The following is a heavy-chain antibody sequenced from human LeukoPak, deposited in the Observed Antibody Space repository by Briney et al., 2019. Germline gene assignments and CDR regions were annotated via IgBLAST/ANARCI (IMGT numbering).Heavy chain of an antibody. D-gene: IGHD6-19*01. Sequence: SQTLSLTCTVSGGSISSGSYHWSWIRQPAGKGLEWFGRIYTSGSTNYNPSLKSRVTISVDTSKNQSSLKLSSVTAADTAVYYCARDSSGWYRWFDPWGQGTLVTVSS. CDR1: GGSISSGSYH. CDR3: ARDSSGWYRWFDP. J-gene: IGHJ5*02. CDR2: IYTSGST. V-gene: IGHV4-61*02.